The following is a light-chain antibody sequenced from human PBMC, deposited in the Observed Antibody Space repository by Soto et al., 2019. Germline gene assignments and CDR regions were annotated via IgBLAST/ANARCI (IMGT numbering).Light chain of an antibody. CDR2: AAS. Sequence: EIVMTQSPGTLSVSPGERATLSCRASQSVSSNVAWYQQKPGQAPGLLIYAASSRATGIPDRFSGSGSGTDFTLTIDGLEPEDFVVYYCQQYGYSPITFGQGTRLEIK. V-gene: IGKV3-20*01. CDR3: QQYGYSPIT. J-gene: IGKJ5*01. CDR1: QSVSSN.